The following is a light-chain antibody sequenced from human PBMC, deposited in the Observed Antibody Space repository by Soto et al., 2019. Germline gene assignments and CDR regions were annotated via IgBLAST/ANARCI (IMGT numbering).Light chain of an antibody. CDR3: SSYTSRSTVV. J-gene: IGLJ2*01. CDR2: DVS. Sequence: QSALTQPASVSGSPGQSITISCTGTSSDVGGYNYVSWYQQHPGKAPKLMIYDVSNRPSGGSNRFSGSKSGNTASLTISGLQAEDEAEYYCSSYTSRSTVVLAGGTKLTVL. V-gene: IGLV2-14*01. CDR1: SSDVGGYNY.